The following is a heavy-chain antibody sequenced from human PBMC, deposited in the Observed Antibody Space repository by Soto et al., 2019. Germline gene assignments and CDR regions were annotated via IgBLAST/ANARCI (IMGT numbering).Heavy chain of an antibody. CDR3: ARDGARRGSYSY. Sequence: ASGKVSCKASVYTFTSYGISWVRQAPGQGLEWMGWISAYNGNTNYAQKLQGRVTMTTDTSTSTAYMELRSLSSDNTAMYYCARDGARRGSYSYWAQGPLVTGSS. V-gene: IGHV1-18*01. CDR2: ISAYNGNT. J-gene: IGHJ4*02. D-gene: IGHD2-21*01. CDR1: VYTFTSYG.